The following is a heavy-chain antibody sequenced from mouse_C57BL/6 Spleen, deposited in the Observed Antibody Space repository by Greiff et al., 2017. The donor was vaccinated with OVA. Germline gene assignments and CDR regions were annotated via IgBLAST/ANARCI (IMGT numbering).Heavy chain of an antibody. CDR3: ARFDYRVPYAMDY. CDR1: GYSFTGYY. J-gene: IGHJ4*01. V-gene: IGHV1-42*01. D-gene: IGHD2-4*01. Sequence: EVQLQQSGPELVKPGASVKISCKASGYSFTGYYMNWVKQSPEKSLEWIGEINPSTGGTTYNQKFKAKATLTVDKSSSTAYMQLKSLTSEDSAVYYCARFDYRVPYAMDYWGQGTSVTVSS. CDR2: INPSTGGT.